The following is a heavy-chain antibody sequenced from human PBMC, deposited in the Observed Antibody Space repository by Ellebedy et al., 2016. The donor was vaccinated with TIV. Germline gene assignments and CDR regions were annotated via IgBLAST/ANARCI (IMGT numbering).Heavy chain of an antibody. V-gene: IGHV3-74*01. CDR2: INIDGSTT. D-gene: IGHD6-6*01. J-gene: IGHJ4*02. CDR3: ASEYSSSSHWGY. CDR1: GFTFSTYW. Sequence: GGSLRLSCAASGFTFSTYWMNWVRQAPGKGLVWVARINIDGSTTNYADSVKGRFTISRDNAKNTLYLQMNSLRAEDTAVYYCASEYSSSSHWGYWGQGTLVTVSS.